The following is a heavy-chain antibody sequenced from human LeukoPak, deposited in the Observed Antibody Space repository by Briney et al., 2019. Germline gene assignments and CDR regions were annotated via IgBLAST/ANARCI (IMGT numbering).Heavy chain of an antibody. V-gene: IGHV1-2*02. D-gene: IGHD1-26*01. CDR3: ATDRVGATRRGFDY. J-gene: IGHJ4*02. Sequence: ASVKVSCKASGYTFTGYYMHWVRQAPGQGLEWMGWINPNSGGTNYAQKFQGRVTMTRDTSISTAYMELSRLRSDDTAVYYCATDRVGATRRGFDYWGQGTLVTVSS. CDR1: GYTFTGYY. CDR2: INPNSGGT.